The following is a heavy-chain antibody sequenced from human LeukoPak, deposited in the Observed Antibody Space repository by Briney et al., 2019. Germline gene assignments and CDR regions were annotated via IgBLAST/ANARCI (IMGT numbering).Heavy chain of an antibody. CDR1: GGSISSSSYY. D-gene: IGHD4-11*01. V-gene: IGHV4-39*07. CDR3: AREVVSTVTPNFDY. Sequence: SETLSLTCTVSGGSISSSSYYWGWIRQPPGKGLEWIGSIYYSGSTYYNPSLKSRVTISVDTSKNQFSLKLSSVTAADTAVYYCAREVVSTVTPNFDYWGQGTLVTVSS. CDR2: IYYSGST. J-gene: IGHJ4*02.